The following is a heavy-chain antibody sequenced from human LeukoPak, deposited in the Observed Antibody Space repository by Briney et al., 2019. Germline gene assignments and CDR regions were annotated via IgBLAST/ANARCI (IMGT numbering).Heavy chain of an antibody. CDR3: ARDVYYGSGSYTIDY. CDR1: GGTFSSYA. CDR2: IIPIFGTA. J-gene: IGHJ4*02. D-gene: IGHD3-10*01. V-gene: IGHV1-69*01. Sequence: GSSVKVSCKASGGTFSSYAISWVRQAPGQGLEWMGGIIPIFGTANYAQKFQGRVTITADESTSTAYMELSSLRSEDTAVYYCARDVYYGSGSYTIDYWGQGTLVTVSS.